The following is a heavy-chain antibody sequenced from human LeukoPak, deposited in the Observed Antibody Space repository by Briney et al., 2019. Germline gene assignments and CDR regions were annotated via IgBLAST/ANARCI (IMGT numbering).Heavy chain of an antibody. J-gene: IGHJ4*02. D-gene: IGHD5-18*01. CDR3: AREEDKVDTAMVFDY. Sequence: ASVKVSCKASGYTFTSYGISWVRQAPGQGLEWMGWISAYNDNTNYAQQFQGRVTITTDESTSTAYMELSSLRSEDTAVYYCAREEDKVDTAMVFDYWGQGTLVTVSS. CDR2: ISAYNDNT. V-gene: IGHV1-18*01. CDR1: GYTFTSYG.